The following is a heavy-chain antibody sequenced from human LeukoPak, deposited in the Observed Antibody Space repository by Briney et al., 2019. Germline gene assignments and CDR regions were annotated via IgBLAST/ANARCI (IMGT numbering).Heavy chain of an antibody. CDR1: GGTFSSYA. V-gene: IGHV1-69*06. CDR3: ARAARRAYCSGGSCYLSGFDY. J-gene: IGHJ4*02. CDR2: IIPIFGTA. D-gene: IGHD2-15*01. Sequence: GSSVKVSCKASGGTFSSYAISWVRQAPGQGLEWMGGIIPIFGTANYAQKFQGRVTITAGKSTSTAYMELSSLRSEDTAVYYCARAARRAYCSGGSCYLSGFDYWGQGTLVTVSS.